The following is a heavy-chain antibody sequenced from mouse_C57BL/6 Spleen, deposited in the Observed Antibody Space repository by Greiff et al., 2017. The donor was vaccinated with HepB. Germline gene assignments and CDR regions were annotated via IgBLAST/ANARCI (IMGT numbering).Heavy chain of an antibody. D-gene: IGHD1-1*01. CDR2: INPNNGGT. Sequence: EVQLQQSGPELVKPGASVKMSCKASGYTFTDYNMHWVKQSHGKSLEWIGYINPNNGGTSYNQKFKGKATVTVNKSSSTAYMELRSLTSEDSAVYYCARQSTYGSSLYAMDYWGQGTSVTVSS. CDR3: ARQSTYGSSLYAMDY. V-gene: IGHV1-22*01. CDR1: GYTFTDYN. J-gene: IGHJ4*01.